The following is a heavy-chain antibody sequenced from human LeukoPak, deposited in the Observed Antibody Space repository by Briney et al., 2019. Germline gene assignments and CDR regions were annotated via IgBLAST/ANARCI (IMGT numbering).Heavy chain of an antibody. CDR3: ARRAQAWQVLPVDY. V-gene: IGHV4-59*01. J-gene: IGHJ4*02. CDR2: ISYSGST. D-gene: IGHD6-19*01. Sequence: PSETLSLTCTVSGGSISSYYWSWIRQPPGKGLEWIGYISYSGSTNYNPSLKSRVTISVDTSKNQFSLKSSSVTAADTAVYHCARRAQAWQVLPVDYWGQGTLVTVSS. CDR1: GGSISSYY.